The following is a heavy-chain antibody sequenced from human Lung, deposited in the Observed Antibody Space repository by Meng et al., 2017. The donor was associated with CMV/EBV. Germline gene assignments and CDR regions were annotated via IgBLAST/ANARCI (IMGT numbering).Heavy chain of an antibody. D-gene: IGHD3-3*01. Sequence: LXCSVYGEXFTGYNYWTWIRQPPGKGLEWIGEIIHSGGTNYNPSLKSRVTMSLDKSKKQLFLKLSSVTAADTATYYCARGDRIGRRGYFTGYYYHAMDVXGQGXTVTVSS. V-gene: IGHV4-34*01. CDR3: ARGDRIGRRGYFTGYYYHAMDV. J-gene: IGHJ6*02. CDR2: IIHSGGT. CDR1: GEXFTGYNY.